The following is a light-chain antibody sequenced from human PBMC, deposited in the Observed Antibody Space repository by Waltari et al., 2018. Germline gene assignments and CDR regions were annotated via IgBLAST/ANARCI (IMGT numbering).Light chain of an antibody. V-gene: IGLV2-23*01. J-gene: IGLJ3*02. Sequence: QSALTQPASGSGSPGQSTTISCPATSSDVGTYNFRSWYQQKPGNAPKLMIYESNKRPSGVSNRFSGSKAGNTASLTISGLQAEDEADYYCYSYAGSGTWVFGGGTKLTVL. CDR3: YSYAGSGTWV. CDR1: SSDVGTYNF. CDR2: ESN.